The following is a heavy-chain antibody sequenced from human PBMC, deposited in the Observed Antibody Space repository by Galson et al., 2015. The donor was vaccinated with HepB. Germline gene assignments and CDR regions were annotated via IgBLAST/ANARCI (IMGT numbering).Heavy chain of an antibody. CDR2: IKPDGSSA. CDR1: GFIFSNYW. D-gene: IGHD4-11*01. J-gene: IGHJ4*02. Sequence: SLRLSCATSGFIFSNYWMHWVRQLPGKGLVWVSQIKPDGSSAYYADSVKGRLTISRDNAKNTLYLQMDSLRVEDTTLYYCARGGLPWAFDSWGQGTLVTVSS. CDR3: ARGGLPWAFDS. V-gene: IGHV3-74*01.